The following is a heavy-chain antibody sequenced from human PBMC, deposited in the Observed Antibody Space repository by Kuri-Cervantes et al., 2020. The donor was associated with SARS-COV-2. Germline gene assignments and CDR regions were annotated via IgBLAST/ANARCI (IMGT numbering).Heavy chain of an antibody. CDR1: GGSIYSTSYY. CDR3: ARDRPWQGYFDL. V-gene: IGHV4-39*07. J-gene: IGHJ2*01. Sequence: SETLSLTCTVYGGSIYSTSYYWGWIRQPPGKGLEWIGSIYYSGTTDYSPSLKSRVTVSVDTAKNQFSLKLSSVTAADTAVYYCARDRPWQGYFDLWGRSTLVTVSS. CDR2: IYYSGTT.